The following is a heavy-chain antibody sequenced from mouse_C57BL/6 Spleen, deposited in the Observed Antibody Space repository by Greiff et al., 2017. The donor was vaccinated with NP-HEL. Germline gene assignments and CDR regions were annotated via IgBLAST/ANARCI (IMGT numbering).Heavy chain of an antibody. Sequence: QVQLQQSGPGLVAPSQSLSITCTVSGFSLTSYAISWVRQPPGKGLEWLGVIWTGGGTNYNSALKSRLSISKDNSKSQVFLKMNSLQTDDTARYYWARKLYYDYGDAMDYWGQGTSVTVSS. D-gene: IGHD2-4*01. CDR2: IWTGGGT. J-gene: IGHJ4*01. CDR1: GFSLTSYA. V-gene: IGHV2-9-1*01. CDR3: ARKLYYDYGDAMDY.